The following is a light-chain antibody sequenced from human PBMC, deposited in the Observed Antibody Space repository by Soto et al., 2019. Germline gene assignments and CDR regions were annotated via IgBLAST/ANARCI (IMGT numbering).Light chain of an antibody. CDR2: GAS. J-gene: IGKJ2*01. V-gene: IGKV3-20*01. CDR3: QQYGISQYT. Sequence: EIVLTQSPGTLSLSPGERATLSCRASQSVSSSYLAWYQQKPGQAPRLLIYGASSRATGIPDRFSGSGSGTDFTLTISRLDPADFAVYYCQQYGISQYTFGQGTKLEIK. CDR1: QSVSSSY.